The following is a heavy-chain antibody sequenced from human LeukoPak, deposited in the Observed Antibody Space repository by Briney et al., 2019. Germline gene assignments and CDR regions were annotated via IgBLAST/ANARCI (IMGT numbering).Heavy chain of an antibody. J-gene: IGHJ4*02. D-gene: IGHD1-1*01. Sequence: SETLSLTCTVSGGSISSGGYYWSWIRQHPGKGLEWIGYIYYSGSTYYNPSLKSRVTISVDTSKNQFSLKLSSVTAADTAVYYCATGGANILARPIDYWGQGTLVTVSS. V-gene: IGHV4-31*03. CDR2: IYYSGST. CDR3: ATGGANILARPIDY. CDR1: GGSISSGGYY.